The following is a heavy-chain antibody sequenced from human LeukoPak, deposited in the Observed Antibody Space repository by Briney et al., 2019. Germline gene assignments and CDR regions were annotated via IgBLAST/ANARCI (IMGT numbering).Heavy chain of an antibody. CDR2: ISYDGSNR. CDR1: GFTFSSYG. CDR3: AKVSYSGYEFDY. J-gene: IGHJ4*02. Sequence: GGSLRLSCAASGFTFSSYGMHWVRQAPGKGLEWVAVISYDGSNRYYADSVKGRFTISRDNSKNTLYLQMNSLRAEDTAVYYCAKVSYSGYEFDYWGQGTLVTVSS. D-gene: IGHD5-12*01. V-gene: IGHV3-30*18.